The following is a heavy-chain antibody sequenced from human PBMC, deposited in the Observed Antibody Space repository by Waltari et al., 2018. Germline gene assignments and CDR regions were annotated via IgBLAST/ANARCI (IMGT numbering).Heavy chain of an antibody. CDR2: IRGNSVYI. Sequence: EVQLVDSGGGLVQPGGSLRLSCVASGSTFSDHTIIWVRQAPGKGLEWISYIRGNSVYIYYADSVKGRFIVSRDNAQNTAFLQMNTLRAEDTAVYYCAREFGTIARFDYWGQGTLVAVSS. J-gene: IGHJ4*02. V-gene: IGHV3-48*01. D-gene: IGHD3-16*01. CDR1: GSTFSDHT. CDR3: AREFGTIARFDY.